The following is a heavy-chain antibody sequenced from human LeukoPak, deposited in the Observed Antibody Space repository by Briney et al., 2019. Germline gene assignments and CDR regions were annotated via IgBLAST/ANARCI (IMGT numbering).Heavy chain of an antibody. Sequence: GGSLRLSCAASGFTFSSYVMGWVRQAPGMGLEWVSSITNSGGTYYADSVKGRFTISRDNSKNTLYLQMNSLRAEDTAVYYCAKGILLHVGAPDSWGQGTLVTVSS. J-gene: IGHJ4*02. CDR1: GFTFSSYV. V-gene: IGHV3-23*01. CDR3: AKGILLHVGAPDS. D-gene: IGHD1-26*01. CDR2: ITNSGGT.